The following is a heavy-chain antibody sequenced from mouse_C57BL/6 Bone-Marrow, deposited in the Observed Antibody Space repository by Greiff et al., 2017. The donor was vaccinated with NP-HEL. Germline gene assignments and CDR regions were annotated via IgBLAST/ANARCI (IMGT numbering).Heavy chain of an antibody. J-gene: IGHJ2*01. CDR2: IDPENGDT. CDR1: GFNIKDDY. CDR3: TTWGDSNYEHYFDY. V-gene: IGHV14-4*01. Sequence: EVHLVESGAELVRPGASVKLSCTASGFNIKDDYMHWVKQRPEQGLEWIGWIDPENGDTEYASKFQGKATITADTSSNTAYLQLSSLTSEDTAVYYCTTWGDSNYEHYFDYWGQGTTLTVSS. D-gene: IGHD2-5*01.